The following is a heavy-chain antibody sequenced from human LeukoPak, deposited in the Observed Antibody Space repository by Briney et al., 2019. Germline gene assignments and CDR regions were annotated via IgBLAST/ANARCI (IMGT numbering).Heavy chain of an antibody. J-gene: IGHJ4*02. V-gene: IGHV3-48*01. CDR2: ISSSSSTI. D-gene: IGHD2/OR15-2a*01. CDR1: GFTFSSYS. CDR3: ARDGEYDPGYFDY. Sequence: GGSLRLSCAASGFTFSSYSMNWVRQAPGKGLAWVSYISSSSSTIYYADSVKGRFTISRDNAKNSLYLQMNSLRAEDTAVYYCARDGEYDPGYFDYWGQGTLVTVSS.